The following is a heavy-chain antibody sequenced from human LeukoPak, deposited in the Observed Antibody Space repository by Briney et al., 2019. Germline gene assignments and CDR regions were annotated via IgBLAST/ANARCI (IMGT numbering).Heavy chain of an antibody. CDR1: GFTFSNYG. CDR3: VRAHSIHNYHYGIDV. Sequence: GGSLRLSCAASGFTFSNYGMNWVRQAPGKGLEWVAVISYDGSNKYYVDSVKGRFTISGDNSKNTLYLQMGSLRADDTAVYYCVRAHSIHNYHYGIDVWGHGTTVTVSS. J-gene: IGHJ6*02. D-gene: IGHD3-3*01. V-gene: IGHV3-30*03. CDR2: ISYDGSNK.